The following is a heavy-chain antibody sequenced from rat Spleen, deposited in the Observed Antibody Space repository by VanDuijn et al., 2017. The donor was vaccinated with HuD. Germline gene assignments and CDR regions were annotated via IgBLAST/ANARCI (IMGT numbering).Heavy chain of an antibody. Sequence: EVQLVESGGGLVQPGSSLKVSCAASGFTFSSYVMHWFRQAPENGIEWLAYINTDSSDTHYAVTVKGRFTISRDNAKNTLDMQPSSLRSEDTAKYFCARERDYSRYFDYWGQGVMVTGSS. V-gene: IGHV5-43*01. CDR3: ARERDYSRYFDY. J-gene: IGHJ2*01. D-gene: IGHD1-8*01. CDR1: GFTFSSYV. CDR2: INTDSSDT.